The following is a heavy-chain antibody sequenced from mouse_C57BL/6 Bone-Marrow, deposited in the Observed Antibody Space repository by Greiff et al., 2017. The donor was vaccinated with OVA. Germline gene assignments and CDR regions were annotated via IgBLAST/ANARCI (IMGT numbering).Heavy chain of an antibody. CDR2: IRNKANGYTT. D-gene: IGHD1-1*02. Sequence: EVQGVESGGGLVQPGGSLSLSCAASGFTFTDYYMSWVRQPPGKALEWLGFIRNKANGYTTEYSASVKGRFTISRDNSQSILYRQMNALRAEDSATYYCARSPPYGYVDYWGQGTTLTVSS. CDR1: GFTFTDYY. V-gene: IGHV7-3*01. J-gene: IGHJ2*01. CDR3: ARSPPYGYVDY.